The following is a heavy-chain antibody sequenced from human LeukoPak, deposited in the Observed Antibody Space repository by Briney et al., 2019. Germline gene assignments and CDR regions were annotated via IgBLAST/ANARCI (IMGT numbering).Heavy chain of an antibody. D-gene: IGHD3-3*01. CDR2: ISTSGST. Sequence: PSETLSLTCTVSGGSITSDDFFWTWIRQPAGKRLEWIGRISTSGSTVYNPSLKSRVTISVDTSKNQFSLKLSSVIAADTAVYYCARGAPPLGGSVFDIWGQGTMVTVSS. V-gene: IGHV4-61*02. J-gene: IGHJ3*02. CDR3: ARGAPPLGGSVFDI. CDR1: GGSITSDDFF.